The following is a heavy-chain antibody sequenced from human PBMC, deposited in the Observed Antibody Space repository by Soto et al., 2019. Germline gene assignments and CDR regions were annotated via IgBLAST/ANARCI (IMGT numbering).Heavy chain of an antibody. CDR1: GFSFSNAW. CDR2: IKSRADGGST. J-gene: IGHJ4*02. D-gene: IGHD3-16*01. Sequence: EVQLVESGGDFVKPGGSLRVSCAVSGFSFSNAWMSWVRQAPGKGLEWVGRIKSRADGGSTDYTAPVKGRFTISRDDSKNTVFLQMTSLKTEDTVVYYCTAHLGEFFPLDYWGQGTLVTVSS. CDR3: TAHLGEFFPLDY. V-gene: IGHV3-15*01.